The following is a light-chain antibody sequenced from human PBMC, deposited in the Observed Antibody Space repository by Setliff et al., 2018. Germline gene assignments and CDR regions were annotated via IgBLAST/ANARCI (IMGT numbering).Light chain of an antibody. CDR2: SDI. CDR3: AVWDDNLNGPV. Sequence: QSVLTQPPSASGTPGQGVTISCSGSISNIGSNTVNWYQQVPGMTPKLLIYSDIQRPSGVPDRFSGSRSGTSASLAISGLQSEDEADYYCAVWDDNLNGPVFGGGTKGTV. CDR1: ISNIGSNT. V-gene: IGLV1-44*01. J-gene: IGLJ2*01.